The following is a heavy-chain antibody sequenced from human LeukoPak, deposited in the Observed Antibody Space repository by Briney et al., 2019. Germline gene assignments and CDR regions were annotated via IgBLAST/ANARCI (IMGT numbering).Heavy chain of an antibody. CDR3: AKPFYDFWTGYYSFDY. V-gene: IGHV3-23*01. D-gene: IGHD3-3*01. J-gene: IGHJ4*02. CDR1: GFTFSSYG. CDR2: ISGSGGST. Sequence: GGSLRLSCAASGFTFSSYGMHWVRQAPGKGLEWVSAISGSGGSTYYADSVKGRFTISRDNSKNTLYLQMNSLRAEDTALYYCAKPFYDFWTGYYSFDYWGQGTLVAVSS.